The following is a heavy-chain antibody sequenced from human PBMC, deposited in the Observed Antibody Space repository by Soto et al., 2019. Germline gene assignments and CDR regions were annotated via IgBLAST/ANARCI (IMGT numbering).Heavy chain of an antibody. CDR3: ARDDKDEYGADWGGFGC. V-gene: IGHV3-33*01. CDR2: IWYDGSNK. J-gene: IGHJ4*02. CDR1: GFSFSIFG. Sequence: QVHLVESGGGVVQPGTSLRLSCAASGFSFSIFGMHWVRQAPGKGLEWVAGIWYDGSNKYYADSVKGRFSISRDNSKNTLYLQMNSLRAEDTAVYYCARDDKDEYGADWGGFGCWGQGTLVTVSS. D-gene: IGHD7-27*01.